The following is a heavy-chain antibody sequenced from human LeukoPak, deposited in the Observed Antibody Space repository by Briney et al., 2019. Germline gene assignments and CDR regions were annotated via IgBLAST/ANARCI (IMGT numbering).Heavy chain of an antibody. CDR1: GGSISSYY. CDR3: ARLAAYYYDSSGYPPPFDY. D-gene: IGHD3-22*01. CDR2: IYISGST. J-gene: IGHJ4*02. Sequence: SETLSLTCTVSGGSISSYYWSWIRQPAGKGLEWIGRIYISGSTNYNPSLKSRVTISVDTSKNQFSLKLSSVTAADTAVYYCARLAAYYYDSSGYPPPFDYWGQGTLVTVSS. V-gene: IGHV4-4*07.